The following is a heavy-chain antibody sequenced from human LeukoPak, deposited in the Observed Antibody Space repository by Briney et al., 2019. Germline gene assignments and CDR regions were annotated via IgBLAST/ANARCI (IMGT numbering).Heavy chain of an antibody. CDR2: INPNSGGT. J-gene: IGHJ4*02. Sequence: GASVKVSCKVSGYTFTGYYMHWVRQAPGQGLEWMGWINPNSGGTNYAQKFQGRVTMTRDTSVSTAYMELYRLKSDDTAVYYCARVAITVAGRLDQRLGMRYYFDYWGQGTLVTVSS. V-gene: IGHV1-2*02. D-gene: IGHD6-19*01. CDR1: GYTFTGYY. CDR3: ARVAITVAGRLDQRLGMRYYFDY.